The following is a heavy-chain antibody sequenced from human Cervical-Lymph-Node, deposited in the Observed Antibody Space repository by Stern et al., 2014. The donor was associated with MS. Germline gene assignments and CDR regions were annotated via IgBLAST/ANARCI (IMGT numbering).Heavy chain of an antibody. CDR3: ARREPYSSGMESGALDI. D-gene: IGHD6-25*01. CDR2: IFPGDSGT. J-gene: IGHJ3*02. V-gene: IGHV5-51*01. Sequence: VQLVQSGAEVKKPGESLKISCKGSGYSFTNYWIAWVRQMPGEGLEWMGIIFPGDSGTRYSPSFQGQVIISVDKSITTAYLQWSSLKASDTAIYYCARREPYSSGMESGALDIWGQGTMVTVSS. CDR1: GYSFTNYW.